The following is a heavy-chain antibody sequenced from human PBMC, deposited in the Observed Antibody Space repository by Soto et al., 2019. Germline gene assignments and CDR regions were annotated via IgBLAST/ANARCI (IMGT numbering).Heavy chain of an antibody. CDR1: GFTFSNYA. V-gene: IGHV3-30-3*01. Sequence: QVQLVESGGGVVQPGRSLRLSCAASGFTFSNYAIHWVRQAPGKGLEWVATISYDGTNKYYVDSVKGRFTISRDNSKNTLYLQMNSLRAEDTAVYYCARAVFTGTERGYFDYWGQGTLVTVSS. CDR3: ARAVFTGTERGYFDY. J-gene: IGHJ4*02. CDR2: ISYDGTNK. D-gene: IGHD1-7*01.